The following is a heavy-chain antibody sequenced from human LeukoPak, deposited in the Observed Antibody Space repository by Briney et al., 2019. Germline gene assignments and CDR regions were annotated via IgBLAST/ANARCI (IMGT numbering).Heavy chain of an antibody. CDR1: GFTFSTYS. J-gene: IGHJ4*02. CDR3: ARASGDTVDTTTMGSY. CDR2: ISSSSAYI. V-gene: IGHV3-21*01. Sequence: GGSLRLSCAASGFTFSTYSMNWVRQAPGKGLEWVSSISSSSAYIYYADSVKGRFTISRDNAKNSLYLQMNSLRAEDTAVYYCARASGDTVDTTTMGSYWGQGTLVTVSS. D-gene: IGHD5-18*01.